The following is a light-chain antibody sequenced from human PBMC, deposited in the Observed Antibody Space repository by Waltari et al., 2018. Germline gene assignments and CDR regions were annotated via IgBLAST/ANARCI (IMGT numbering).Light chain of an antibody. CDR2: DVT. J-gene: IGLJ2*01. CDR1: SSDVGGYNY. Sequence: QSALTQPRSVSGSPGQSVTISCTGTSSDVGGYNYVSWYQQHPGKAPKLMIYDVTKRPAGVPDRFSGSKSGNTASLTSSGLQAEVEADYYCCSYAGSYTWVFGGGTKLTVL. V-gene: IGLV2-11*01. CDR3: CSYAGSYTWV.